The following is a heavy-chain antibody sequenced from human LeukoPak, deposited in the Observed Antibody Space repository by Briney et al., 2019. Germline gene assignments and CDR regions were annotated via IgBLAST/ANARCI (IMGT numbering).Heavy chain of an antibody. CDR1: GFTFSSNW. J-gene: IGHJ4*02. CDR3: TTIRPGY. CDR2: IKDGGTTT. D-gene: IGHD5-12*01. V-gene: IGHV3-74*01. Sequence: PGGSLRLSCAASGFTFSSNWTHWVPQVPGKGLVWVSRIKDGGTTTDYAASVKGRFTISRDDAKNTLYLQMNSLRAEDTAVYYCTTIRPGYGGQGTLVTVSP.